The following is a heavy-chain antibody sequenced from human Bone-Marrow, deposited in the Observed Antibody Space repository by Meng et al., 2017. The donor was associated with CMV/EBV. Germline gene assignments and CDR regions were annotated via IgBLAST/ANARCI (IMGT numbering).Heavy chain of an antibody. Sequence: LRLSCTLSRGYISSGGYYWSWIRQHPGKGLEWIGYIYYSGSTYYNPSLKSRVTISVDTSKNQFSLKLSSVTAADTAVYYCSIDNTGWGDGYFDYWGQGTLVTVSS. CDR3: SIDNTGWGDGYFDY. CDR1: RGYISSGGYY. J-gene: IGHJ4*02. D-gene: IGHD5-24*01. V-gene: IGHV4-31*03. CDR2: IYYSGST.